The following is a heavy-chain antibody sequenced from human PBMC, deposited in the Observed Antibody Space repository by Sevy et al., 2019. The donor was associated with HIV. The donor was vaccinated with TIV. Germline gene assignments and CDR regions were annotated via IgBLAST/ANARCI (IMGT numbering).Heavy chain of an antibody. V-gene: IGHV6-1*01. CDR3: ARAVAGVYYFDY. CDR1: GDSVSRNGAA. CDR2: SYYRSTWHK. J-gene: IGHJ4*02. D-gene: IGHD6-19*01. Sequence: QSQTISLICVISGDSVSRNGAAWNWIRQSPSRGLEWMGRSYYRSTWHKDYAISVKSRLTITPDTSKNQFFLQLNSVTPDDTAMYYCARAVAGVYYFDYWGQGTLVTVSS.